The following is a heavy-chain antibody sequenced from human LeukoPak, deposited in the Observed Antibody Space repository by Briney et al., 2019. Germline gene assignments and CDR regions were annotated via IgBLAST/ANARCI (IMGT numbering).Heavy chain of an antibody. D-gene: IGHD2-8*01. Sequence: PGGSLRLSCADSGFTFSSYAMSWVRQAPLKGLEWVSASSGSGGSTYYADSVKGRVTISRDNSKNTLYLQMNSLRAEDTAVYYCARVGPVLRVYAAFDYWGQGTLVTVSS. V-gene: IGHV3-23*01. CDR3: ARVGPVLRVYAAFDY. J-gene: IGHJ4*02. CDR1: GFTFSSYA. CDR2: SSGSGGST.